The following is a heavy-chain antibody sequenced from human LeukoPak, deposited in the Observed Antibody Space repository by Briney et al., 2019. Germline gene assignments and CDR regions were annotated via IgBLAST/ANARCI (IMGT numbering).Heavy chain of an antibody. V-gene: IGHV3-21*01. Sequence: GRSLRLSCAASGFTFSSYSMNWVRQAPGKGLEWVSSISSSSSYIYYADSVKGRFTISRDNAKNLLYLQMNSLRAEDTAVYYCARDLGAAAGFDYWGQGTLVTVSS. CDR2: ISSSSSYI. D-gene: IGHD6-13*01. CDR1: GFTFSSYS. CDR3: ARDLGAAAGFDY. J-gene: IGHJ4*02.